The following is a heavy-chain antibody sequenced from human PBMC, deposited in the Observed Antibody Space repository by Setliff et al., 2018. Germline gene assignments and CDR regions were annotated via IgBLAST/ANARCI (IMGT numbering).Heavy chain of an antibody. Sequence: ETLSLTCTVSGGSISSYYWSWIRQPPWKGLEWIGYIYTSGSTNYNPSLKSRVTISLDTSKNQFSPKLSSVTAADTAVYYCAKVPITKVYFYMDVWGKGTTVTVSS. CDR3: AKVPITKVYFYMDV. V-gene: IGHV4-4*08. D-gene: IGHD3-10*01. CDR2: IYTSGST. J-gene: IGHJ6*03. CDR1: GGSISSYY.